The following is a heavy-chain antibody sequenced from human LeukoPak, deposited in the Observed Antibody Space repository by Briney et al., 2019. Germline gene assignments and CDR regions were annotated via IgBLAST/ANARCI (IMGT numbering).Heavy chain of an antibody. CDR3: ARGANMTPFDY. Sequence: SETLSLTCAVYGGSFSGYYWSWIRQPPGKGLEWIGEINHSGSTNYNPSLKSRVTISVDTSKNQFSLKLSSVTAADTAVYYCARGANMTPFDYWGQGTLVTVSS. CDR2: INHSGST. V-gene: IGHV4-34*01. D-gene: IGHD2/OR15-2a*01. CDR1: GGSFSGYY. J-gene: IGHJ4*02.